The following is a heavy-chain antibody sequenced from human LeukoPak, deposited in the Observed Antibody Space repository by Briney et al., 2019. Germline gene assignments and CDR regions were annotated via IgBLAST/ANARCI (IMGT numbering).Heavy chain of an antibody. CDR2: IKSKTDGGTT. J-gene: IGHJ4*02. V-gene: IGHV3-15*01. CDR1: GFTFSNAW. CDR3: TTGAYCGGDCYRDY. Sequence: GGSLRLSCAASGFTFSNAWMSWVRRAPGKGLEWVGRIKSKTDGGTTDYAAPVKGRFTISRDDSKNTLYLQMNSLKTEDTAVYYCTTGAYCGGDCYRDYWGQGTLVTVSS. D-gene: IGHD2-21*02.